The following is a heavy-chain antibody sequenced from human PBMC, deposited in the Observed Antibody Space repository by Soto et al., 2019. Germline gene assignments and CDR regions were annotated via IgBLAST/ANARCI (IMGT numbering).Heavy chain of an antibody. CDR1: GYTFTSYD. CDR3: ARASYYDYIWGSYRARPFDY. J-gene: IGHJ4*02. D-gene: IGHD3-16*02. CDR2: MNPNSGNT. V-gene: IGHV1-8*01. Sequence: ASVKVSCKASGYTFTSYDINWVRQATGQGLEWMGWMNPNSGNTGYAQKFQGRVTMTRNTSISTAYMELSSLRSEDTAVYYCARASYYDYIWGSYRARPFDYWGQGTLVTVSS.